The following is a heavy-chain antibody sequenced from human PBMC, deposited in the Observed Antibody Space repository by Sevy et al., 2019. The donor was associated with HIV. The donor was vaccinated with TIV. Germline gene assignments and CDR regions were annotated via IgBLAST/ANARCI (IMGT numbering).Heavy chain of an antibody. CDR3: ARDYYCSSTSCYVSGVGDNYFDY. V-gene: IGHV3-21*01. Sequence: GGSLRLSCAASGFTFSSYSMNWVRQAPGKGLEWVSSISSSSSYIYYADSVKGRFTISRDNAKNSLYLQMNSLRAEETAVDYCARDYYCSSTSCYVSGVGDNYFDYWGQGTLVTVSS. J-gene: IGHJ4*02. CDR2: ISSSSSYI. D-gene: IGHD2-2*01. CDR1: GFTFSSYS.